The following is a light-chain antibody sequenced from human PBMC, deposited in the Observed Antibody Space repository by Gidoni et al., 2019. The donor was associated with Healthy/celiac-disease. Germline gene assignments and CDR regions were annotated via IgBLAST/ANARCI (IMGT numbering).Light chain of an antibody. J-gene: IGKJ5*01. V-gene: IGKV1-9*01. Sequence: DIQLTQSPSFLSASVGDRVTITCRASQGISSYLAWYQQKPGKAPKLLIYAASTLQRGVPSRFSGRGSGTEFILTISSLQPEYFATYFCQQRNSYPPTFGQGTRLEIK. CDR2: AAS. CDR3: QQRNSYPPT. CDR1: QGISSY.